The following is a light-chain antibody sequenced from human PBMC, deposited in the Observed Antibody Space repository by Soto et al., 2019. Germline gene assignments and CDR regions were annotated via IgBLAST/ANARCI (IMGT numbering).Light chain of an antibody. CDR1: SSDVGGYNY. CDR2: EVS. V-gene: IGLV2-14*01. Sequence: QSVLSQPASVSRSPGQSITISCTGTSSDVGGYNYVSWYQQHPGKAPKLMIYEVSNRPSGVSNRFSGSKSGNTASLTISGLQAEDEADYYCSSYTSSSIPYVFGTGTKVTVL. CDR3: SSYTSSSIPYV. J-gene: IGLJ1*01.